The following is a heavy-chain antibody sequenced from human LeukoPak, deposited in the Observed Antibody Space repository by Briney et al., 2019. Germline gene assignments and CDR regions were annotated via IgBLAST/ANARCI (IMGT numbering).Heavy chain of an antibody. Sequence: SETLSLTCTVSGGSISSYYWSWIRQPPGKGLEWIGYIYYSGSTNYNPSLKSRVTISVDTSKNQFSLKLSSVTAADTAVHYCASGVVVTAYDAFDIWGQGTMVTVSS. CDR1: GGSISSYY. V-gene: IGHV4-59*01. CDR2: IYYSGST. J-gene: IGHJ3*02. CDR3: ASGVVVTAYDAFDI. D-gene: IGHD2-21*02.